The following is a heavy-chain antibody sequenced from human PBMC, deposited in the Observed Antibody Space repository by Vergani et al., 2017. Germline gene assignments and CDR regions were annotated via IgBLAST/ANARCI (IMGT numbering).Heavy chain of an antibody. D-gene: IGHD3-16*02. CDR2: IYYSGST. J-gene: IGHJ5*02. CDR1: GGSISSGGYY. Sequence: QVQLQESGPGLVKPSQTLSLTCTVSGGSISSGGYYWSWIRQHPGKGLEWIGYIYYSGSTYYNPSLKSRVTISVDTSKNQFSLKLSSVTAADTAVYYCARILMITFGGVIVTPTWFDPWGQGTLGTVSS. CDR3: ARILMITFGGVIVTPTWFDP. V-gene: IGHV4-31*03.